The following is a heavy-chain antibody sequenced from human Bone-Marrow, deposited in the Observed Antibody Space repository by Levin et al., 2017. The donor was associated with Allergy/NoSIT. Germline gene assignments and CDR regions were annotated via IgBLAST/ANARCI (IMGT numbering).Heavy chain of an antibody. D-gene: IGHD2-15*01. Sequence: TGGSLRLSCAASGFTFGNFWMSWVRQAPGKGLEWVANINQDGGETYFGDSVKGRFTISSDGDKNLLSLQMNNLGCEDTALYYCARGGWAVVAGLDAFDMWGQGTMVTVSS. CDR1: GFTFGNFW. J-gene: IGHJ3*02. CDR2: INQDGGET. V-gene: IGHV3-7*01. CDR3: ARGGWAVVAGLDAFDM.